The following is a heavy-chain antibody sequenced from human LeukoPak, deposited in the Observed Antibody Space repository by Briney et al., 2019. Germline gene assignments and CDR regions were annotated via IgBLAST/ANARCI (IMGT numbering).Heavy chain of an antibody. CDR2: ISSSSSYI. CDR1: GFTFSSYS. Sequence: PGGSLRLSCAASGFTFSSYSMNWVRQAPGKGLEWVSSISSSSSYIYYADSVKGRFTISRDNAKNSLYLQMNSLRAEDTAVYYCAKDLSGYSSSWLHDAFDIWGQGTMVTVSS. J-gene: IGHJ3*02. D-gene: IGHD6-13*01. CDR3: AKDLSGYSSSWLHDAFDI. V-gene: IGHV3-21*01.